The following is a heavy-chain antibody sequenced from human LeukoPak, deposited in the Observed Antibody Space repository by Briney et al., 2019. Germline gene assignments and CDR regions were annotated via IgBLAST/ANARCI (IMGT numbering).Heavy chain of an antibody. D-gene: IGHD6-19*01. Sequence: PSETLSLTCTVSGGSISSYYWSWIRQPPGKGLEWIGYIYYSGSTNYNPSLKSRVTISVDTSKNQFSLKLRYVTAADTAVYYCARDRSPHYYYYMDVWGKGTTVTVSS. J-gene: IGHJ6*03. V-gene: IGHV4-59*01. CDR1: GGSISSYY. CDR2: IYYSGST. CDR3: ARDRSPHYYYYMDV.